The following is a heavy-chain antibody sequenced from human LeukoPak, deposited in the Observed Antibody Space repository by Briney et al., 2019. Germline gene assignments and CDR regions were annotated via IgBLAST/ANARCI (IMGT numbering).Heavy chain of an antibody. D-gene: IGHD3-10*01. CDR3: ARAQSYGSGSGPDY. CDR1: GDSFSYFY. CDR2: IYNSGST. Sequence: SETLSLTCTVSGDSFSYFYWSWIRQPPGKGLEWIGYIYNSGSTNYNPSLKSRVTISLDTSKNQFSLKLSSVTAADTAVYYCARAQSYGSGSGPDYWGQGKLVSVSS. V-gene: IGHV4-59*01. J-gene: IGHJ4*02.